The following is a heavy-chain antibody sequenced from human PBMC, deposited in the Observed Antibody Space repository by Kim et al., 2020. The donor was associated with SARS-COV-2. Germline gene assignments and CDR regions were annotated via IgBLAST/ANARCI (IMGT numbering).Heavy chain of an antibody. D-gene: IGHD4-4*01. CDR2: IIPIFGTA. V-gene: IGHV1-69*13. CDR1: GGTFSSYA. J-gene: IGHJ5*02. CDR3: AREGRGVTPGVNWFDP. Sequence: SVKVSCKASGGTFSSYAISWVRQAPGQGLEWMGGIIPIFGTANYAQKFQGRVTITADESTSTAYMELSSLRSEDTAVYYCAREGRGVTPGVNWFDPWGQGTLVTVSS.